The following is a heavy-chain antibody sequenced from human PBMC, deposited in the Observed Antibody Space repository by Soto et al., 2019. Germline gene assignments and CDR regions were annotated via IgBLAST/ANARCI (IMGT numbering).Heavy chain of an antibody. V-gene: IGHV1-2*04. D-gene: IGHD2-8*01. CDR1: GYSFTDYH. Sequence: VASVKVSCKASGYSFTDYHIQWVGQAPGQGLEWLGRINPKSGGTSTAQKFQGWVTMTTDTSISTASMELTRLTADDTAIYYCARGDSTDCSNGVCSFFYTPDMDVWGQGTTVTVSS. CDR2: INPKSGGT. CDR3: ARGDSTDCSNGVCSFFYTPDMDV. J-gene: IGHJ6*02.